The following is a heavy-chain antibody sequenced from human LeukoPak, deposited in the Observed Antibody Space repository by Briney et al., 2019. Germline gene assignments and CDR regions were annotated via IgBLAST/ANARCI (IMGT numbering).Heavy chain of an antibody. CDR3: ARGRGKLTTIPDY. J-gene: IGHJ4*02. V-gene: IGHV1-2*02. D-gene: IGHD4-17*01. CDR1: GYTFTGYY. Sequence: GSSVTVSCKASGYTFTGYYMHWVRQAPGQGLEWMGWINPNSGGSNYAQKFQGRVTMTRDTSISTAYMELSRLRSDDTAVYYCARGRGKLTTIPDYWARGLLSTVSS. CDR2: INPNSGGS.